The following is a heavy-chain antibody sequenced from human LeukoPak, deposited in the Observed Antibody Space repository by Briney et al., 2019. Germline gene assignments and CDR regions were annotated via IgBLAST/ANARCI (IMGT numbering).Heavy chain of an antibody. CDR1: GFTFTTYA. J-gene: IGHJ4*02. D-gene: IGHD4-17*01. CDR2: ISSSSTYI. CDR3: ARAGKDYGDLFDY. V-gene: IGHV3-21*06. Sequence: GGSLRLSCAASGFTFTTYAMNWVRQAPGKGLEWVSSISSSSTYIYYGDSVKGRFTISRDNAKNSLYLQMNSLRAEDTAVYYCARAGKDYGDLFDYWGQGTLVTVSS.